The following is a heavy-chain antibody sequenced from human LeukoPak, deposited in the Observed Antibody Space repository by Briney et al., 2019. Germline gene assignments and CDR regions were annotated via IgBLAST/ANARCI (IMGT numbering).Heavy chain of an antibody. Sequence: GGSLRLSCAASGFTVTTNYMSWVRQAPEKGLEWVSLIYSGGSPSYADSVKGRFTISRDKSKNTLYLQMNSLRAEDTANCARRATTERGHSYGLDFWGQGTLVTVSS. D-gene: IGHD5-18*01. CDR1: GFTVTTNY. J-gene: IGHJ4*02. CDR3: RATTERGHSYGLDF. CDR2: IYSGGSP. V-gene: IGHV3-66*01.